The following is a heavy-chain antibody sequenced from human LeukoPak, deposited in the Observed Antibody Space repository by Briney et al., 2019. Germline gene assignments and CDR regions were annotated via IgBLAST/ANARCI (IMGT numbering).Heavy chain of an antibody. Sequence: SETLSLTCTVSGGSVSRGCYYWNWIRQHPGKGLKWIGFTSYSEGTYYNPSLMSRITISVDRSQNQFSLKMRDVTAADTAVYFCATADWESFYFDSWGQGVLVAVSS. J-gene: IGHJ4*02. CDR3: ATADWESFYFDS. V-gene: IGHV4-31*03. D-gene: IGHD1-26*01. CDR1: GGSVSRGCYY. CDR2: TSYSEGT.